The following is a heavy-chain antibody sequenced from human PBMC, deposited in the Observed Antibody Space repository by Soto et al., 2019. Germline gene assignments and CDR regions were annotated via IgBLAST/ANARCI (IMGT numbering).Heavy chain of an antibody. D-gene: IGHD5-12*01. CDR1: GFTFCSYS. Sequence: GGSLRLSCAAPGFTFCSYSISWVPPGPGKGLEWVSAISGSGGSTYYADSVKGRFTISRDNSKNTLYLQMNSLRAEDTAVYYCAKDQGYSGYDFPQHWGQGTLVTVSS. CDR2: ISGSGGST. V-gene: IGHV3-23*01. CDR3: AKDQGYSGYDFPQH. J-gene: IGHJ1*01.